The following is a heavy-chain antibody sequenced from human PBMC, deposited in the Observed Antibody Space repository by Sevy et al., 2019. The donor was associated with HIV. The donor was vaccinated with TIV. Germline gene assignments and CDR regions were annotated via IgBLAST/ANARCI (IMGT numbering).Heavy chain of an antibody. J-gene: IGHJ6*02. Sequence: GESLKISCKGSGYRFTSQWIAWVRQMPGGGLEWMGLIHPDNSNTKYSLYFQGQVTFAVDKSVCTANLQCDSLKASDSVIYYYGRHLDYYHKNGHYYAHAMDVWGQGTTVTVSS. D-gene: IGHD3-3*01. CDR3: GRHLDYYHKNGHYYAHAMDV. CDR1: GYRFTSQW. V-gene: IGHV5-51*01. CDR2: IHPDNSNT.